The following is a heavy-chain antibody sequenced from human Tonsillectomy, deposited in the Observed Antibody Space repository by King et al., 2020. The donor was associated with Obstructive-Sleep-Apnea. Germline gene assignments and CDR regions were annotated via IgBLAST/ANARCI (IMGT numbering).Heavy chain of an antibody. CDR1: GYIFINYG. Sequence: QLVQSGAEVKKPGASVMLSCKASGYIFINYGIHWVRQAPGQGLEWVGWISAHNGNTKYAQKVQGRATMATDTSTSTAYMELRSLRSDDTAGYYCARHQEITYHYDSSGYSYWGQGTLVTVSS. CDR2: ISAHNGNT. J-gene: IGHJ4*02. V-gene: IGHV1-18*01. D-gene: IGHD3-22*01. CDR3: ARHQEITYHYDSSGYSY.